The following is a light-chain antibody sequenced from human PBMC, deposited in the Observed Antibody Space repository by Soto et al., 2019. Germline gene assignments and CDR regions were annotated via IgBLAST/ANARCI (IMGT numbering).Light chain of an antibody. J-gene: IGKJ1*01. Sequence: EIVLTQSPGTLSLSPGDRATLSCRASQSVSSYLAWYQQKPGQAPRLLIYDASNRATGIPARFSGSGSGTDFTLTISSLEPEDFAVYYCQQRSNWPPAVTFGQGTKVDIK. CDR2: DAS. V-gene: IGKV3-11*01. CDR1: QSVSSY. CDR3: QQRSNWPPAVT.